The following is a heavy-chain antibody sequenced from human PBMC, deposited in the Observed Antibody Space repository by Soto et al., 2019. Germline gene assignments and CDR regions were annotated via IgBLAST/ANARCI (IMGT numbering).Heavy chain of an antibody. D-gene: IGHD1-1*01. V-gene: IGHV3-74*01. CDR3: ARDVPQKRRYMDV. CDR1: GFTFSSYW. J-gene: IGHJ6*03. CDR2: ISSGGSST. Sequence: GGSLRLSCAASGFTFSSYWMHWVRQAPGKGLVWVSRISSGGSSTYYADSVKGRFTISRDNAKNSLYLQMNSLRAEDTAVYYCARDVPQKRRYMDVWGKGTTVTVSS.